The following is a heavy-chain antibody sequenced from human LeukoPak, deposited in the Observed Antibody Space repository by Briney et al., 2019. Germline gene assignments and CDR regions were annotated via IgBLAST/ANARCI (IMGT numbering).Heavy chain of an antibody. V-gene: IGHV3-21*01. J-gene: IGHJ6*04. CDR3: AELGITMIGGV. CDR2: ISSSSLYI. CDR1: GFTFSRFE. Sequence: GGSLRLSCVASGFTFSRFEMNWVRQAPGKGLEWVSSISSSSLYIYYADSVKGRFTISRDNAKNSLYLQMNSLRAEDTAVYYCAELGITMIGGVWGKGTTVTISS. D-gene: IGHD3-10*02.